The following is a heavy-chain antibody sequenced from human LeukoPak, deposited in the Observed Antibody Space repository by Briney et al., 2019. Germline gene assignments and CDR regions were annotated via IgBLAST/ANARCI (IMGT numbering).Heavy chain of an antibody. V-gene: IGHV4-39*01. CDR1: GGSISSSSYY. D-gene: IGHD3-16*01. Sequence: SETLSLTCTVSGGSISSSSYYWGWIRQPPGKGLEWIGSIYYRGSTYYNPSLKSRVTISVDTSKNQFSLKLSSVTAADTAVYYCARLGDYYYYMDVWGKGTTVTVSS. CDR2: IYYRGST. CDR3: ARLGDYYYYMDV. J-gene: IGHJ6*03.